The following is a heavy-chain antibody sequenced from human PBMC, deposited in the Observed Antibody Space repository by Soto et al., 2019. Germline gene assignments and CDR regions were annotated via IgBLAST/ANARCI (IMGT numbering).Heavy chain of an antibody. D-gene: IGHD6-19*01. CDR1: GFTFSRHS. CDR2: IGTTSTYI. CDR3: ARDGYSSGFDY. V-gene: IGHV3-21*01. J-gene: IGHJ4*02. Sequence: EVQLVESGGGLVEPGGSLRLSCAASGFTFSRHSLNWVRQVPGKGLEWVSSIGTTSTYIYYADSVKGRFTISRDNAKNSLYLQMDSLRAEDTAVYYCARDGYSSGFDYWGQGTLVTASS.